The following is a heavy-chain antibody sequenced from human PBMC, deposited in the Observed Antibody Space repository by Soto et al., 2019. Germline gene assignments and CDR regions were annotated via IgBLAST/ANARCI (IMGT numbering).Heavy chain of an antibody. CDR3: APHHSRDFYDSNGYYGGGNAFDM. V-gene: IGHV1-69*06. CDR1: GGTFSSYA. CDR2: IIPIFGTA. Sequence: SVKVSCKACGGTFSSYAISWVRQAPGQGLEWMGGIIPIFGTANYAQKFQGRVTITADKSTSTAYMELSSLRSEDTAVYYCAPHHSRDFYDSNGYYGGGNAFDMWGQGTMVTGS. D-gene: IGHD3-22*01. J-gene: IGHJ3*02.